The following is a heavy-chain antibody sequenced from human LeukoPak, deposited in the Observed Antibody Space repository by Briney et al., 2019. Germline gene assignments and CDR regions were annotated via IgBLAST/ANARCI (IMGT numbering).Heavy chain of an antibody. CDR2: IHRGGST. J-gene: IGHJ4*02. Sequence: SETLSLTSTVSRYSLTSGFYWGWIRQPPGKGLEWIRTIHRGGSTSYNPSLKSRVTISVDTSKNQFSLNLSAVTVADTAIYYCARVYIYGRSYFDYWGQGTLVTVSS. CDR3: ARVYIYGRSYFDY. D-gene: IGHD5-18*01. V-gene: IGHV4-38-2*02. CDR1: RYSLTSGFY.